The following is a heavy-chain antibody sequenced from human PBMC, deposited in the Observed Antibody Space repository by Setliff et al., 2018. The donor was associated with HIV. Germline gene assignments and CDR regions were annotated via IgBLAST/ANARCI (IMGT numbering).Heavy chain of an antibody. Sequence: ASVKVSCKASGYTFTRNFMHWVRQAPGQRPEWMGWINTGNGNTKYSQIFRDRVTFTRDTSADTVYMEVSSLRSEDTAVYYCARDKAVAGNHRPYYFDYWGQGTLVTVSS. V-gene: IGHV1-3*04. D-gene: IGHD6-19*01. J-gene: IGHJ4*02. CDR1: GYTFTRNF. CDR2: INTGNGNT. CDR3: ARDKAVAGNHRPYYFDY.